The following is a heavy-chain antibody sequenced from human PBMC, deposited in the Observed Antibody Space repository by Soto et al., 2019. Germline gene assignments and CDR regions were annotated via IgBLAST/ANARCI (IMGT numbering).Heavy chain of an antibody. CDR3: ARASSYYDILTGYYVHAFDI. Sequence: QVQLVQSGAEVKKPGSSVKVSCKASGGTFSSYTISWVRQAPGQGLEWMGRIIPILGIANYAQKFQGRVTIPADKSTSTAYMELSSLRSEDTAVYYCARASSYYDILTGYYVHAFDIWGQGTMVTVSS. V-gene: IGHV1-69*02. D-gene: IGHD3-9*01. CDR2: IIPILGIA. J-gene: IGHJ3*02. CDR1: GGTFSSYT.